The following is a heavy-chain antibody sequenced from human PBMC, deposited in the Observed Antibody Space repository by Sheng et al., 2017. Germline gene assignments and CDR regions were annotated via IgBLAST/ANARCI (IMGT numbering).Heavy chain of an antibody. Sequence: EVQLVESGGGLVQPGGSLRLSCAASGFSVRNYEMNWVRQAPGKGLEWLSFISSSGTKIFYADSVKGRFTISRDDAKNSLYLQMNSLRVEDTAVYFCARDPPXAVFWNYGM. D-gene: IGHD3-3*01. CDR1: GFSVRNYE. J-gene: IGHJ6*01. CDR2: ISSSGTKI. V-gene: IGHV3-48*03. CDR3: ARDPPXAVFWNYGM.